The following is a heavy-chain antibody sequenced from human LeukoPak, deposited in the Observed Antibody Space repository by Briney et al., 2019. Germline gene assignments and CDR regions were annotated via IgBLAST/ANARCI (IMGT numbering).Heavy chain of an antibody. Sequence: SETLSLTCTVSGGSLSSYYWSWIRQPPGKGLEWIGYIYYSGSTNYNPSLKSRVTISVDTSKNQFSLKLSSVTAADTAVYYCARDLQWPTKAYWYFDLWGRGTLVTVSS. V-gene: IGHV4-59*01. CDR1: GGSLSSYY. CDR3: ARDLQWPTKAYWYFDL. J-gene: IGHJ2*01. CDR2: IYYSGST. D-gene: IGHD6-19*01.